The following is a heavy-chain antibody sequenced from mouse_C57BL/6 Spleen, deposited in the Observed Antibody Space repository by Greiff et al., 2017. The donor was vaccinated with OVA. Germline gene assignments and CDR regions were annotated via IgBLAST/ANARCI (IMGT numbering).Heavy chain of an antibody. Sequence: EVMLVESGGGLVQPGGSLSLSCAASGFTFTDYYMSWVRQPPGKALEWLGFIRNKANGYTTEYSASVKGRFTISRDNSQSILYLQMNALRAVDSATYYCARYIYYEDYYAMDYWGQGTSVTVSS. CDR1: GFTFTDYY. J-gene: IGHJ4*01. D-gene: IGHD1-1*01. CDR3: ARYIYYEDYYAMDY. V-gene: IGHV7-3*01. CDR2: IRNKANGYTT.